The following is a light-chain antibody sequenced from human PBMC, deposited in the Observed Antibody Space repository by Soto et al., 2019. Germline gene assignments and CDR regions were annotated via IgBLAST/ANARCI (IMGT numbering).Light chain of an antibody. CDR3: QSYDSSNLPLYV. CDR2: EDN. J-gene: IGLJ1*01. CDR1: SGSIASNY. Sequence: NFMLTQPHSVSESPGKTVTISCTRSSGSIASNYVQWYQQRPGSSPTTVIYEDNQRPSGVPDRFSGSIDSSSNSASLTISGLKTEDEADYYCQSYDSSNLPLYVFGTGTKLTVL. V-gene: IGLV6-57*01.